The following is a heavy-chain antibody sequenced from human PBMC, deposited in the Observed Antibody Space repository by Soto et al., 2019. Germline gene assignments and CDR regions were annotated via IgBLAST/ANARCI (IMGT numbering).Heavy chain of an antibody. CDR2: ISYDGNNK. CDR1: GFKFSTYG. D-gene: IGHD1-26*01. Sequence: QVQLVESGGGVVQPGRSLRLSCGASGFKFSTYGMHWVRQAPGKGLEWVAVISYDGNNKDYADSVKGRFTISRDNSKNTSDLQMNSLGGEDTGVYYCAKGLVGYVFGVQDYYFGMDVWGQGTTVAVSS. CDR3: AKGLVGYVFGVQDYYFGMDV. V-gene: IGHV3-30*18. J-gene: IGHJ6*02.